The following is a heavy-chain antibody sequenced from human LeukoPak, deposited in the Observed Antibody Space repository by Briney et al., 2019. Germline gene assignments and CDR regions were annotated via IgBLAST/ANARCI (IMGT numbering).Heavy chain of an antibody. Sequence: PGGSLRLACAASGFTFSSYGMHWVRQAPGKGLEWVAVIWYDGSNKYYADSVKGRFTISRDNSKNTLYLQMNSLRAEDTAVYYCARDRGSSGWYDDFDIWGQGTMVTVSS. D-gene: IGHD6-19*01. CDR2: IWYDGSNK. J-gene: IGHJ3*02. CDR1: GFTFSSYG. V-gene: IGHV3-33*01. CDR3: ARDRGSSGWYDDFDI.